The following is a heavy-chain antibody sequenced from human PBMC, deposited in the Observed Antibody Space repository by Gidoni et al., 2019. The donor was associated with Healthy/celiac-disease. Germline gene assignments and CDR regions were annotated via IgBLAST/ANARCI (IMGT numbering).Heavy chain of an antibody. CDR2: IYYSGST. J-gene: IGHJ4*02. D-gene: IGHD3-9*01. CDR3: ARHMVFYDILTGYQPAFSDY. V-gene: IGHV4-39*01. CDR1: GGSISRSSYY. Sequence: QLQLQESGPGLVKPSETLSLTCTVSGGSISRSSYYWGWIRQPPGKGLEWIGSIYYSGSTYYNPSLKSRVTISVDTSKNQFSLKLSSVTAADTAVYYCARHMVFYDILTGYQPAFSDYWGQGTLVTVSS.